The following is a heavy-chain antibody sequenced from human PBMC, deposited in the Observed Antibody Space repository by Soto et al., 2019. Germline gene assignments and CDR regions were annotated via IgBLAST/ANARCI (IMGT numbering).Heavy chain of an antibody. CDR1: GYTFTSYA. CDR3: ARTGFLRKFSGSYYNVHFDY. D-gene: IGHD3-10*01. CDR2: INAGNGNT. Sequence: ASVKVSCTASGYTFTSYAMHWVRQAPGQRLEWMGWINAGNGNTKYSQKFQGRVTITRDTSASTAYMELSSLRSEDTAVYYCARTGFLRKFSGSYYNVHFDYWGQGTLVTVSS. J-gene: IGHJ4*02. V-gene: IGHV1-3*01.